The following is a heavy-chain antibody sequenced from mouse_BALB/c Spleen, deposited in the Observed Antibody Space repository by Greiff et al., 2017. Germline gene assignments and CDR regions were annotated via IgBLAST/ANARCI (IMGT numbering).Heavy chain of an antibody. CDR3: ARSRGNYWYFDV. V-gene: IGHV1-39*01. J-gene: IGHJ1*01. CDR2: INPYYGST. CDR1: GYSFTDYI. Sequence: VHVKQTGPELVKPGASVKISCKASGYSFTDYIMLWVKQSHGKSLEWIGNINPYYGSTSYNLKFKGKATLTVDKSSSTAYMQLNSLTSEDSAVYYCARSRGNYWYFDVWGAGTTVTVSS. D-gene: IGHD2-1*01.